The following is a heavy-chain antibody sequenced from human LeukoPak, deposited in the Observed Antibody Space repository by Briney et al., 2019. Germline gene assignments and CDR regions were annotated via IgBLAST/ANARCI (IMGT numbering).Heavy chain of an antibody. CDR1: GFVFSIYT. CDR2: ISGSGNGFSI. CDR3: VKDFGRVRGTPDS. J-gene: IGHJ4*02. V-gene: IGHV3-64D*06. D-gene: IGHD3-16*01. Sequence: GSLRLSCSASGFVFSIYTMYWVRQAPGKGPEYVSTISGSGNGFSIYYADSVKGRFTISRDDSKSILYLQMNGLRSEDTAVYYCVKDFGRVRGTPDSWGQGTLVTVSS.